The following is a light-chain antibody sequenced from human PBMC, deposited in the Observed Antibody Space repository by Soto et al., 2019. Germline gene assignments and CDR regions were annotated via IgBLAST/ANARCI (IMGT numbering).Light chain of an antibody. Sequence: QSALTQPPSASGSPGQSVTISCTGTSSDVGGYNYVSWYQQHPGKAPKLMIYEVSKRPSGVPDRFPGSKSGNTASLTVSGLQAEDEADYYCSSYVGTNSYVFGTGTKVTVL. CDR3: SSYVGTNSYV. CDR2: EVS. V-gene: IGLV2-8*01. J-gene: IGLJ1*01. CDR1: SSDVGGYNY.